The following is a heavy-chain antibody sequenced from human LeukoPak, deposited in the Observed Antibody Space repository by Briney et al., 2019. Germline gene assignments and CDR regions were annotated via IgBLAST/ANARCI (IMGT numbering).Heavy chain of an antibody. Sequence: GGSLCLSCAASGFASSDYAMTGVRQAPGEGLEWVSAINGGGVSTDYAVSVKGRFTTSRDSSKDTLYLQLNSLRAEDTAVYYCAKSQEARYYFDYWGQGILVTISS. J-gene: IGHJ4*02. V-gene: IGHV3-23*01. CDR3: AKSQEARYYFDY. CDR1: GFASSDYA. CDR2: INGGGVST.